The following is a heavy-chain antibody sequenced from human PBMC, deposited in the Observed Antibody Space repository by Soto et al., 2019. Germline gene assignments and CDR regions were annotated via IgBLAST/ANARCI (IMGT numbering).Heavy chain of an antibody. CDR1: GDSVSSNSAA. J-gene: IGHJ5*02. D-gene: IGHD3-3*01. CDR2: TYYRSKWYN. V-gene: IGHV6-1*01. Sequence: SQTLSLTCAISGDSVSSNSAAWNWIRQSPSRGLEWLGRTYYRSKWYNDYAVSVKSRITINPDTSKNQFPLQLNSVTPEDTAVYYCARDRGITIFGVVMLTNWFDPWGQGTLVTVSS. CDR3: ARDRGITIFGVVMLTNWFDP.